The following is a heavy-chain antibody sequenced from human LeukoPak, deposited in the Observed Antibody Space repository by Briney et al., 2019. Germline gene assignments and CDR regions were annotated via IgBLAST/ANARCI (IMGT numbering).Heavy chain of an antibody. CDR3: ARGLYCSGGSCRFDY. Sequence: GESLKISCEGSGYSFTSSWIGWVRQMPGKGLEWMGIIYPGDSDIRYRPSFQGQVTISADKSITTAYLQWSSLKASDTAIYYCARGLYCSGGSCRFDYWGQGTLVTVSS. CDR2: IYPGDSDI. D-gene: IGHD2-15*01. J-gene: IGHJ4*02. V-gene: IGHV5-51*01. CDR1: GYSFTSSW.